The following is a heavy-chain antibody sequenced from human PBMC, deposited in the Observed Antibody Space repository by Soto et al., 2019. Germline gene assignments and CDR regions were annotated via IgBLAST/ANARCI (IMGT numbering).Heavy chain of an antibody. CDR2: IYSGDSDT. D-gene: IGHD2-8*01. Sequence: GESLKISCKGFGYSFTDYWIGWVRQMPGKGLEWMGIIYSGDSDTRYSPSFQGQVTISADKSISTAYLQWNSLEASDTAMYYCARRSYCTNGVCQYYFDYWGQGTLVTVSS. CDR1: GYSFTDYW. J-gene: IGHJ4*02. V-gene: IGHV5-51*01. CDR3: ARRSYCTNGVCQYYFDY.